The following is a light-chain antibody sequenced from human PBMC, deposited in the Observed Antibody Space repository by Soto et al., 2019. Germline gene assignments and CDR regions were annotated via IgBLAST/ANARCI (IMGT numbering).Light chain of an antibody. CDR3: QQYNNWPLYT. V-gene: IGKV3-15*01. CDR2: AAS. CDR1: QYIASK. Sequence: ETVMTQFPATLSVSPGDRATLSCRASQYIASKLAWYQQKVGQTPRLLIFAASTRATGIPARFSGSESGTEFTLTISGLQSEDSAVYYCQQYNNWPLYTFGQGTKLEIK. J-gene: IGKJ2*01.